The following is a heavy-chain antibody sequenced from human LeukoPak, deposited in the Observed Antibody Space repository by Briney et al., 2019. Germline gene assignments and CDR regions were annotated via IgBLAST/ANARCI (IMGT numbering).Heavy chain of an antibody. V-gene: IGHV3-48*01. CDR2: ISSSSSTI. CDR3: ARDRYDILTGYGYFDY. Sequence: SGGSLRLSCVASGFTFSSYAMSWVRQAPGKGLEWVSYISSSSSTIYYADSVKGRFTISRDNAKNSLYLQMNSLRAEDTAVYYCARDRYDILTGYGYFDYWGQGTLVTVSS. CDR1: GFTFSSYA. D-gene: IGHD3-9*01. J-gene: IGHJ4*02.